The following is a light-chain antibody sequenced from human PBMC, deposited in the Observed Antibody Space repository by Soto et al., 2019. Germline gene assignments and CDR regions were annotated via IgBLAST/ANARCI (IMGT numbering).Light chain of an antibody. CDR2: GAS. CDR1: QSVSSN. V-gene: IGKV3-15*01. Sequence: EIVMTQSPATLYVSPGGRATLSCRASQSVSSNLAWYQQKPGQAPRLLIYGASTRATGIPARFSGSGSGTEFTLTISSLQSEDFAVYYCQQYNTWPPGTFGQGTKVDIK. CDR3: QQYNTWPPGT. J-gene: IGKJ1*01.